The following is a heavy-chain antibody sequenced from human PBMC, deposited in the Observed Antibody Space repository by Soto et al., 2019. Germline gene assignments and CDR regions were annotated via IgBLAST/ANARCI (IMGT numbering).Heavy chain of an antibody. J-gene: IGHJ4*02. CDR2: IGGSGDST. CDR1: GFTFSSYA. CDR3: AKDRGGSNPIPTSFNY. V-gene: IGHV3-23*01. Sequence: GGSLRLSCAASGFTFSSYAMNWVRQAPGKGLEWVSSIGGSGDSTYSADSVKGRFTISRDNSKNTLYLHMNSLRADDTAVYYCAKDRGGSNPIPTSFNYWGQGTLVTVSS. D-gene: IGHD2-2*02.